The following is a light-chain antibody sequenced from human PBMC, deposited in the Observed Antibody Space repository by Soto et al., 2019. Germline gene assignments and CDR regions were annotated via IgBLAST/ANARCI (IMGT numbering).Light chain of an antibody. CDR1: SSDVGAYNY. Sequence: QSVLTQPASVSGSPGQSITISCTGTSSDVGAYNYVSWYQQHPGKAPKLMIYDVTNRPSGVSDRFSGSKSGNTASLTISGLRAEDEADYCCNSYTGRSARYVFGTGTKVTVL. CDR3: NSYTGRSARYV. CDR2: DVT. J-gene: IGLJ1*01. V-gene: IGLV2-14*01.